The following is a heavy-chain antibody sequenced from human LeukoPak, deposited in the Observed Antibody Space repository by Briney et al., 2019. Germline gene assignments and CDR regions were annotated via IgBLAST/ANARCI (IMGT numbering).Heavy chain of an antibody. CDR3: ARGRGVTMIVVVSNWFDP. CDR2: INSDGSST. J-gene: IGHJ5*02. V-gene: IGHV3-74*01. D-gene: IGHD3-22*01. CDR1: GFTFSSYW. Sequence: AGGSLRLSCAASGFTFSSYWMHWVRQAPGKGLVWVSRINSDGSSTSYADSVKGRFTISRDNAKNTLYLQMNSLRAEDTAVYYCARGRGVTMIVVVSNWFDPWGQGTLVTVSS.